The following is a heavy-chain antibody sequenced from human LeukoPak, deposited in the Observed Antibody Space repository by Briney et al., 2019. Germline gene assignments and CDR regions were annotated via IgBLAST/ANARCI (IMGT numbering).Heavy chain of an antibody. CDR1: GFTFSSYA. Sequence: GGSLRLSCAASGFTFSSYAMSWVRQAPGKGLEWVSGMSGRGGSTYYAHSVKGRFTISRDNSKNTLYLQMNSLRAEDTAVYYCAKDTVYESWSGYTDYWGQGTLVTVSS. CDR3: AKDTVYESWSGYTDY. V-gene: IGHV3-23*01. CDR2: MSGRGGST. J-gene: IGHJ4*02. D-gene: IGHD3-3*01.